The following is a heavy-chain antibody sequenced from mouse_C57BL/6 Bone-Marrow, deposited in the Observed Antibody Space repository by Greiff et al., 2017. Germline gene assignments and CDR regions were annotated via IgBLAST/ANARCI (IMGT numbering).Heavy chain of an antibody. CDR3: ARITTVPLYAMDY. CDR2: IYPGSGST. V-gene: IGHV1-55*01. D-gene: IGHD1-1*01. J-gene: IGHJ4*01. CDR1: GYTFTSYW. Sequence: QVQLQQSGAELMKPGASVKMSCKASGYTFTSYWITWVKQRPGQGLEWIGDIYPGSGSTNYNEKFKSKATLTVDTSSSTAYMQLSSLTSEDSAVYYCARITTVPLYAMDYWGQGTSVTVAS.